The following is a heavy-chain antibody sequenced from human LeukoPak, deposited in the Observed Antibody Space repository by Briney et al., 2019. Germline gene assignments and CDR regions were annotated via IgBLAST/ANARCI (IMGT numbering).Heavy chain of an antibody. CDR1: GFTDG. CDR3: AREARDGFDY. Sequence: GGSLRLSCAASGFTDGMSWVRQAPGKRLVWVSRINSDGGSTNYADSVKGRFTISRDTAKNTLYLQMNSLRAEDTAVYYCAREARDGFDYWGQGTLVTVSS. CDR2: INSDGGST. V-gene: IGHV3-74*01. D-gene: IGHD5-24*01. J-gene: IGHJ4*02.